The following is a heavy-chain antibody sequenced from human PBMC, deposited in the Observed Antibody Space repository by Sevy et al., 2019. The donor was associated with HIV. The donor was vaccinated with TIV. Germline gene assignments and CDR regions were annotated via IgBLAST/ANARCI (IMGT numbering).Heavy chain of an antibody. CDR3: ARVSGSMIVPGGAFDI. V-gene: IGHV4-31*03. CDR2: IYYSAST. Sequence: SETPSLTCTVSGGSISSGGYYWSWIRQHPGKGLEWIGYIYYSASTYYNPSLKSRVTISVDTSKNQFSLKLSSVTAADTAVYYCARVSGSMIVPGGAFDIWGQGTMVTVSS. J-gene: IGHJ3*02. D-gene: IGHD3-22*01. CDR1: GGSISSGGYY.